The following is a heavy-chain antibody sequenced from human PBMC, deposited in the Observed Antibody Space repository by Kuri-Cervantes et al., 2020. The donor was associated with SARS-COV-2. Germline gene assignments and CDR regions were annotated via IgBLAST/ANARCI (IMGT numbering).Heavy chain of an antibody. CDR1: GFTFSTSA. Sequence: GGSLRLSCAASGFTFSTSAMGWVRQAPGKGLEWVSAISSSGRTTYYGDSVKGRFTISRDNSKNTLYLQMNSLRAEDTAVYYCAKMGPCGSGSLDYWGQGTLVTVSS. D-gene: IGHD3-10*01. V-gene: IGHV3-23*01. CDR3: AKMGPCGSGSLDY. J-gene: IGHJ4*02. CDR2: ISSSGRTT.